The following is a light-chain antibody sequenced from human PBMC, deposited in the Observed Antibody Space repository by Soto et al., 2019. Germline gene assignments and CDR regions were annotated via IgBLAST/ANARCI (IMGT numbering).Light chain of an antibody. CDR3: QSYDCSLSGVV. CDR2: GNS. V-gene: IGLV1-40*01. Sequence: QSVLTQPPSVSGAPGQRVTISCTGSSSHIGAGYDVHWYQQLPRTAPKLLIYGNSNRPSGVPDRFSGSKSGTSASLAITGLQAEDEADYYCQSYDCSLSGVVFGGGTKLTVL. J-gene: IGLJ2*01. CDR1: SSHIGAGYD.